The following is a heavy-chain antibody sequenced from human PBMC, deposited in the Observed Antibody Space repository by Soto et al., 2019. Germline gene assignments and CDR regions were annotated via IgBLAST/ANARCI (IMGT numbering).Heavy chain of an antibody. CDR2: INPNSGDT. J-gene: IGHJ4*02. V-gene: IGHV1-2*04. D-gene: IGHD6-13*01. CDR3: ATSRISIAAAGDTEYYFDY. Sequence: SVKVSCKASGYIFTGYYMHWVRQAPGQGLEWMGWINPNSGDTNYTQKFQGWVTMTRDTSISTAYMELSRLRSDDTAVYYCATSRISIAAAGDTEYYFDYWGQGTPVTVSS. CDR1: GYIFTGYY.